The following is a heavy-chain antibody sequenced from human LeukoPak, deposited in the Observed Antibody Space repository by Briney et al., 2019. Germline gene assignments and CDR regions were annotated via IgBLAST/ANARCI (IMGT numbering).Heavy chain of an antibody. V-gene: IGHV1-2*02. CDR3: ARVLRFLDPHRGFDP. CDR2: INPNSGGT. D-gene: IGHD3/OR15-3a*01. CDR1: GYTFTIYG. J-gene: IGHJ5*02. Sequence: GASVKVSCKASGYTFTIYGISWVRQAPGQGLEWMGWINPNSGGTNYAQKFQGRVTMTRDTSISTAYMELSRLRSDDTAVYYCARVLRFLDPHRGFDPWGQGTLVTVSS.